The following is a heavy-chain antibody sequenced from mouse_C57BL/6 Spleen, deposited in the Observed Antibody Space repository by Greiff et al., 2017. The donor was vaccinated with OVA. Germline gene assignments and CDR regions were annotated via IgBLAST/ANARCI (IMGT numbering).Heavy chain of an antibody. D-gene: IGHD2-3*01. V-gene: IGHV1-9*01. J-gene: IGHJ3*01. CDR1: GYTFTDYW. CDR3: ARRNDGYYPWFAY. Sequence: VQLQESGAELMKPGASVKLSCKATGYTFTDYWIEWVRPRPGHGLEWIGEIIPGSGSTYYNEKFKGQATFTTDNSSNTAYMQLSSLTTEDSAIYYCARRNDGYYPWFAYWGQGTLLTVSA. CDR2: IIPGSGST.